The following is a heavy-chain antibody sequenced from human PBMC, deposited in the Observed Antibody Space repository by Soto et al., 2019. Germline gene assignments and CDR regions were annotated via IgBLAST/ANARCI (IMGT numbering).Heavy chain of an antibody. V-gene: IGHV3-49*04. Sequence: EVQLVESGGGFVQPGRSLRLSCTASGFTFGGYAMNWVRQAPGKGLEWVGFVRGKAYGGTTEYAASVKGRFIISRDDSKSIAYLQMNSLKTEATAVYYCTRIRWSYGGAPDALDIWGRGTTVTFSS. J-gene: IGHJ3*02. CDR1: GFTFGGYA. CDR2: VRGKAYGGTT. D-gene: IGHD1-26*01. CDR3: TRIRWSYGGAPDALDI.